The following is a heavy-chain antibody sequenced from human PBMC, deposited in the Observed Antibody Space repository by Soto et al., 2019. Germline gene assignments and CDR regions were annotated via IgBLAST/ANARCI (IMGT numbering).Heavy chain of an antibody. Sequence: QVQLVESGGGVDQPGRSLRLSCAASGFTFSSYGMHWVRQAPGKGLEWVAVIWYDGSNKYYADSVKGRFTISRDNSKNTLYLQMNSLRAEDTAVYYCASGGNRYYYDSSGSYFDYWGQGTLVTVSS. CDR3: ASGGNRYYYDSSGSYFDY. CDR2: IWYDGSNK. V-gene: IGHV3-33*01. D-gene: IGHD3-22*01. J-gene: IGHJ4*02. CDR1: GFTFSSYG.